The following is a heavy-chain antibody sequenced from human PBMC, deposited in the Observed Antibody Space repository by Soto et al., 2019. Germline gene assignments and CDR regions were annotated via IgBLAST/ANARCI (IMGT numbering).Heavy chain of an antibody. CDR2: IYSGGST. CDR1: GFTVSSNY. V-gene: IGHV3-66*01. Sequence: EVQLVESGGGLVQPGGSLRLSCAASGFTVSSNYMSWVRQAPGKGLEWVSVIYSGGSTYYAYSVKGRCTISRDNSKNTLYLQMKSLRAEDTAVYYCSRDGYCRSGSCSPNDAFEIWGQRTMVTVSS. J-gene: IGHJ3*02. CDR3: SRDGYCRSGSCSPNDAFEI. D-gene: IGHD2-15*01.